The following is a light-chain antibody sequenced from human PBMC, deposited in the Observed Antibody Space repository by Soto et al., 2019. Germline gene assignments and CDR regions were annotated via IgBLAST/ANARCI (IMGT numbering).Light chain of an antibody. V-gene: IGLV6-57*04. CDR1: SGNIGSNY. J-gene: IGLJ2*01. Sequence: LTQPHSGSESPGKTVTISCTRSSGNIGSNYVQWYQQRPGSAPTTLIYEDDQRPSGVPDRFSGSIDRSSNSASLTISGLKTEDEADYYCQSYDSSTPVVFGGGTKLTVL. CDR3: QSYDSSTPVV. CDR2: EDD.